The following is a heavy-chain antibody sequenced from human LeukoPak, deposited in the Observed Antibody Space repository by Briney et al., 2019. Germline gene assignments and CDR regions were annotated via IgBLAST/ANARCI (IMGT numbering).Heavy chain of an antibody. CDR3: AREIVGEGNFDC. CDR1: GFTFSNYS. V-gene: IGHV3-33*01. D-gene: IGHD2-15*01. Sequence: GRSLRLSCEASGFTFSNYSMHWVRQTPGKGLEWVAAIWHDGSYIFYADSVKGRFTISRDNSKNTLFLQMDSLRAEDTALYYCAREIVGEGNFDCWGQGTLVTVSS. CDR2: IWHDGSYI. J-gene: IGHJ4*02.